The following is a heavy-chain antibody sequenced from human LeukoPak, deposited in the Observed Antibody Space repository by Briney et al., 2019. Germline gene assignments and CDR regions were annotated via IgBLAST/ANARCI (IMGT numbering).Heavy chain of an antibody. CDR3: AKETIAAAGLN. J-gene: IGHJ4*02. V-gene: IGHV3-30-3*01. D-gene: IGHD6-13*01. Sequence: GGSLRLSCAASGFTFSSYAMHWVRQAPGKGLEWVAVISYDGSNKYYADSVKGRFTISRDNSKNTLYLQMNSLRAEDTAVYYCAKETIAAAGLNWGQGTLVTVSS. CDR2: ISYDGSNK. CDR1: GFTFSSYA.